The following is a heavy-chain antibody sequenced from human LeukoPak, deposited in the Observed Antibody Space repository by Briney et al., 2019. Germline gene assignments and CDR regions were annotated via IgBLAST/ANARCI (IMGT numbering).Heavy chain of an antibody. D-gene: IGHD6-13*01. CDR1: GGSFSGYY. CDR3: ARSKAAAGRAAFDI. J-gene: IGHJ3*02. V-gene: IGHV4-34*01. Sequence: PSETLSLTCAVYGGSFSGYYWSWIRQPPGKGLEWIGEINHSGSTNYNPSLKSRVTISVDTSKNQFSLKLSSVTAADTAVYYCARSKAAAGRAAFDIWGQGTMVTVSS. CDR2: INHSGST.